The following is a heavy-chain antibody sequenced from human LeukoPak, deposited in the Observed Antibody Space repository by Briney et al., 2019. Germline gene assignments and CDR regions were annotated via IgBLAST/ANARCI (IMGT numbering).Heavy chain of an antibody. CDR2: IKQDGSEK. CDR3: ARDCWPYYYYMDV. V-gene: IGHV3-7*03. J-gene: IGHJ6*03. Sequence: GGSLRLSCAASGFTFSSYWMSWVRQAPGKGLEWVANIKQDGSEKYYVDSVKGRFTISRDDAKNSLYLQMNSLRAEDTAVYYCARDCWPYYYYMDVWGKGTTVTVSS. CDR1: GFTFSSYW.